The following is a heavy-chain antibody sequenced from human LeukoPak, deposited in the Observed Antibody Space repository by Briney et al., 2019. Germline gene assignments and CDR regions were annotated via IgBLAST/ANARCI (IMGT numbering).Heavy chain of an antibody. CDR1: GGTFSSYA. CDR3: ASSYGGKYNWFDP. CDR2: IIPIFGTA. Sequence: ASVKVSCKASGGTFSSYAISWVRQAPGQGLEWMGGIIPIFGTANYAQKFRGRVTITTDESTSTAYMELSSLRSEDTAVYYCASSYGGKYNWFDPWGQGTLVTVSS. V-gene: IGHV1-69*05. D-gene: IGHD4-23*01. J-gene: IGHJ5*02.